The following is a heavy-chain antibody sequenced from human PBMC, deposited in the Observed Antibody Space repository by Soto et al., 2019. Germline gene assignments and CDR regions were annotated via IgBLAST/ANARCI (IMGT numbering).Heavy chain of an antibody. CDR1: GGSISSGGYY. D-gene: IGHD3-22*01. CDR2: IYYSGST. CDR3: ARDVRLYYDSSGYYYVLDY. V-gene: IGHV4-31*03. J-gene: IGHJ4*02. Sequence: QVQLQESGPGLVKPSQTLSLTCTVSGGSISSGGYYWSWIRQHPGKGLEWIGYIYYSGSTYYNPSLKIRVTISVDPSKNQFSLKLSSVTAADTAVYYCARDVRLYYDSSGYYYVLDYWGQGTLVTVSS.